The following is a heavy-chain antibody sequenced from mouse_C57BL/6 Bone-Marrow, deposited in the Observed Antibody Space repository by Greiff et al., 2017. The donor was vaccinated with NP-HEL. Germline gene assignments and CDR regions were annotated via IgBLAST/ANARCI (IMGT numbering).Heavy chain of an antibody. V-gene: IGHV1-5*01. J-gene: IGHJ4*01. CDR1: GYTFTSYW. D-gene: IGHD1-1*02. CDR2: IYPGNSDT. Sequence: EVQLQQSGTVLARPGASVKMSCKTSGYTFTSYWMHWVKQRPGQGLEWIGAIYPGNSDTSYNQKFKGKAKLTAVTSASTAYMELSSLTNEDSAVYYCTSLLLWRYAMDYWGQGTSVTVSS. CDR3: TSLLLWRYAMDY.